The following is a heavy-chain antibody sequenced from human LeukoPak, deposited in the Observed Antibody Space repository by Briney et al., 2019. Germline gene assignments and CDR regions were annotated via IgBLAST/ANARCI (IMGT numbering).Heavy chain of an antibody. Sequence: GGSLRLSCAASGFTFSSYATSWVRQAPGKGLEWVSAISGSGGSTYYADSVKGRFTISRDNSKNTLYLQMNSLRAEDTAVYYCAKVIAPSGYSSGWSWGQGTLVTVSS. V-gene: IGHV3-23*01. D-gene: IGHD6-19*01. CDR2: ISGSGGST. J-gene: IGHJ5*02. CDR3: AKVIAPSGYSSGWS. CDR1: GFTFSSYA.